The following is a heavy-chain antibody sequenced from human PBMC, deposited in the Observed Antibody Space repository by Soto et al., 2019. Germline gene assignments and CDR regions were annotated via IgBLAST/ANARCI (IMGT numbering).Heavy chain of an antibody. CDR1: GFTFSSYW. D-gene: IGHD2-2*02. J-gene: IGHJ5*02. Sequence: EVQLVESGGGLVQPGGSLRLSCAASGFTFSSYWMHWVRQAPGKGLVWVSRINSDGSSTSYADSVKGRFTISRDNAKNTLYLQMNSLRAEDTAVYYCAKGDNLGPYTGYAFDPWGQEPWSPSPQ. CDR3: AKGDNLGPYTGYAFDP. CDR2: INSDGSST. V-gene: IGHV3-74*01.